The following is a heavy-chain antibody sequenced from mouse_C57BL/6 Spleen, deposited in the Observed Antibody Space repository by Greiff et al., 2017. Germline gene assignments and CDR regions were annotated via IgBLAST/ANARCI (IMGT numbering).Heavy chain of an antibody. J-gene: IGHJ1*03. CDR1: GYTFTSYG. V-gene: IGHV1-81*01. D-gene: IGHD2-3*01. Sequence: VQLQESGAELARPGASVKLSCKASGYTFTSYGISWVKQRTGQGLEWIGEIYPRSGNTYYNEKFKGKATLTADKSSSTAYMELRSLTSEDSAVYFCARDDGYTPHWYFDVWGTGTTVTVSS. CDR2: IYPRSGNT. CDR3: ARDDGYTPHWYFDV.